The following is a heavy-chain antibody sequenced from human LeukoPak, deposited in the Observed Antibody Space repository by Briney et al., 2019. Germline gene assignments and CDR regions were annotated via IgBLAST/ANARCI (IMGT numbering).Heavy chain of an antibody. CDR2: ISYDGSNK. CDR3: ARDLATLGMDV. Sequence: SGGSLRLSCAASGFTFSSYGLHWVRQAPGKGLEWVAGISYDGSNKYYGDSVKGRFTISRDNSKNTVYLQMNSLRPEDTAVYYCARDLATLGMDVWGKGTTVTVSS. V-gene: IGHV3-30*01. CDR1: GFTFSSYG. J-gene: IGHJ6*04. D-gene: IGHD5-12*01.